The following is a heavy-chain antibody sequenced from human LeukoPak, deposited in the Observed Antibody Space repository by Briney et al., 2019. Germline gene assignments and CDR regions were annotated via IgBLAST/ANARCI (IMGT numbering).Heavy chain of an antibody. J-gene: IGHJ6*02. CDR2: IYSGGTT. D-gene: IGHD5-18*01. Sequence: GGSLRLSCAASGFTVSTNYMSWVRQAPGKGLEWVSVIYSGGTTNYADSAKDRFTISRDNSKNTVYLQMNSLRAEDTAVYYCARGGYAHYYGMDVWGQGTTVTVSS. CDR1: GFTVSTNY. CDR3: ARGGYAHYYGMDV. V-gene: IGHV3-53*01.